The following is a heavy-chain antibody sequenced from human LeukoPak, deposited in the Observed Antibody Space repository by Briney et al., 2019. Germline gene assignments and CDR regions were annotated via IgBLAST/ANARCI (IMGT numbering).Heavy chain of an antibody. D-gene: IGHD2-8*01. Sequence: GGSLRLSCAASGFDFSGYSITWVRQAPGKGLEWVSYISGSGSTIFSADSVKGRFVISRDNARNSLHLQMNSLRDEDTAVYYCARVRAGVYLDYWGQGILRTVAS. J-gene: IGHJ4*02. CDR2: ISGSGSTI. V-gene: IGHV3-48*02. CDR3: ARVRAGVYLDY. CDR1: GFDFSGYS.